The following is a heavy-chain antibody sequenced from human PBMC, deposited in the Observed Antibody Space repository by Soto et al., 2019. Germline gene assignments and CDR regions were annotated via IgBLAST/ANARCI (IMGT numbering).Heavy chain of an antibody. V-gene: IGHV3-23*01. CDR1: GFTFSSYA. D-gene: IGHD6-19*01. J-gene: IGHJ4*02. CDR3: AKEGGSGWLTYFDH. CDR2: ISGGGGTT. Sequence: EVQLLESGGGLVQPGGSLRLSCAASGFTFSSYAMSWVRQAPGKGLEWVSGISGGGGTTYYADSVKGRFTISSDNSNNTLYRQMNSLRAEDTAVYYCAKEGGSGWLTYFDHWGQGTLVTVSS.